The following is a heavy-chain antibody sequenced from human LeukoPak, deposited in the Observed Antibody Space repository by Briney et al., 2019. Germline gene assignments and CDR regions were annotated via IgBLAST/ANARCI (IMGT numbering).Heavy chain of an antibody. J-gene: IGHJ4*02. CDR3: ARETTIPPYYFDY. V-gene: IGHV1-8*01. CDR1: GYTFTTYD. D-gene: IGHD3-9*01. CDR2: MNPNSGNT. Sequence: ASVKVSCKASGYTFTTYDIIWVRQATGQGLEWMGWMNPNSGNTGSAQKFQGRVTMTRVTSISTAYMELSSLRSEDTAVYFCARETTIPPYYFDYWGLGTPVIVSS.